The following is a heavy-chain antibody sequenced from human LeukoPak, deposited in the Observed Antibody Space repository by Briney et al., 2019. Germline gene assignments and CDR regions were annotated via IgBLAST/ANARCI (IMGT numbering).Heavy chain of an antibody. Sequence: SGGSLRLSCAASGFTFSSYSMNWVRQAPGKGLEWVSSISSSSSYIYYADSVKGRFTISRDNAKNSLYLQMNSLRAEDTAVYYCARNVPAAGTDWYFDLWGRGTLVTVSS. CDR2: ISSSSSYI. CDR1: GFTFSSYS. D-gene: IGHD6-13*01. CDR3: ARNVPAAGTDWYFDL. J-gene: IGHJ2*01. V-gene: IGHV3-21*01.